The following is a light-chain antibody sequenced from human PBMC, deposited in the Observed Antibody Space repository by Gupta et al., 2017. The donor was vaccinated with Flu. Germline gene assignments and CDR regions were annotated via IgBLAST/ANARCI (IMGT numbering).Light chain of an antibody. V-gene: IGKV1-17*01. Sequence: DIQMTQSPSSLSASVGDRVTITCRASQGISTDLGWYQQKPGTAPKRLIYAASSLQRGVPSRFSSSGGGKKVFIPISSRQQEDFAAYYCCQHNNYPPLTFGGGTKVEIK. J-gene: IGKJ4*01. CDR1: QGISTD. CDR3: CQHNNYPPLT. CDR2: AAS.